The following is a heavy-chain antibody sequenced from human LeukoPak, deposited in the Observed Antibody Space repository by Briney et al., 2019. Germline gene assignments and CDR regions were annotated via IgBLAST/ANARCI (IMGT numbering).Heavy chain of an antibody. CDR3: ATIAASDAEYFQH. V-gene: IGHV1-18*01. Sequence: ASVKVSFKASGYTFTNYNISWVRQAPGQGLEWMGWISDYNDNTNYAQKFQDRVTMTTDTSTSTAYMELRSLRSDDTAVYYCATIAASDAEYFQHWGQGTLVTVSS. J-gene: IGHJ1*01. CDR1: GYTFTNYN. CDR2: ISDYNDNT. D-gene: IGHD6-6*01.